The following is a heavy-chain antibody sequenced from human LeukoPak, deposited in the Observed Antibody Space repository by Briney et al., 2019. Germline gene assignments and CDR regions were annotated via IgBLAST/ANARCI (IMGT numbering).Heavy chain of an antibody. J-gene: IGHJ4*02. V-gene: IGHV4-34*01. D-gene: IGHD3-10*01. CDR3: ARHVGYYGSGSYHY. CDR1: GGSFSGYY. CDR2: INHSGST. Sequence: SETLSLTCAVYGGSFSGYYWSWIRQPPGKGLEWIGEINHSGSTNYNPSLKNRVTISVDTSKNQFSLKLSSVTAADTAVYYCARHVGYYGSGSYHYWGQGTLVTVSS.